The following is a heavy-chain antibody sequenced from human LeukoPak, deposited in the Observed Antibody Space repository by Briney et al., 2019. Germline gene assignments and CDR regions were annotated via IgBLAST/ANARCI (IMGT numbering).Heavy chain of an antibody. CDR3: ARRTGDTRFCSRFSCFLPDY. CDR2: ISNGGTE. D-gene: IGHD2-2*01. CDR1: GFTFGGYG. V-gene: IGHV3-30*06. J-gene: IGHJ4*02. Sequence: PGGSLRLSCAGSGFTFGGYGMHWFRQTPGKGLEWVASISNGGTEFYADSVKGRFAISRDTSTNTLSLQMNSLRAEDTAVYFCARRTGDTRFCSRFSCFLPDYWGQGTLVTVSS.